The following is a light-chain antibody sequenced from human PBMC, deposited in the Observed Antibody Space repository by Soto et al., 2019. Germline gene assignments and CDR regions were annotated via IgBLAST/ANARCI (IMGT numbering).Light chain of an antibody. J-gene: IGLJ1*01. CDR3: CSYAGSYTYL. CDR2: DVN. V-gene: IGLV2-11*01. Sequence: QSVLTQPHSVSGSPGQSVTISCTGTSSDVGSYNYVSWYQQHPGKAPKLIIYDVNERPSGVPDRFSGSKSGNTASLTVSGLRAEEEADYYCCSYAGSYTYLFGTGTKVTVL. CDR1: SSDVGSYNY.